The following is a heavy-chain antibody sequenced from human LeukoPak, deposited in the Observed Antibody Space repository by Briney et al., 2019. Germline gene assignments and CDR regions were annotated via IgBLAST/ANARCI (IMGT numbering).Heavy chain of an antibody. Sequence: GASVKVTCKASVYTFTDYYMHWVRQAPGQGLEWMGWINPNSGGTNYAQKFQGRVTMARDTSISTAYMELSRLRSDDTAVYYCARFGELLLDYWGQGTLVTVSS. V-gene: IGHV1-2*02. CDR1: VYTFTDYY. CDR2: INPNSGGT. J-gene: IGHJ4*02. D-gene: IGHD3-10*01. CDR3: ARFGELLLDY.